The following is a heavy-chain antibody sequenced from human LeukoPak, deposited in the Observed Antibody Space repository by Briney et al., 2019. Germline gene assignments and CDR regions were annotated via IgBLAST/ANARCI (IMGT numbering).Heavy chain of an antibody. D-gene: IGHD4-11*01. Sequence: GGSLRLSCAASGFSVSSNYMHWVRQAPGKGLEWVSVIYGGGGTDYADSVKGRLTISRDTSTNTVYLQMNSLRAEDTAVYYCARSRLCYSNFDFWGQGALVTVSS. J-gene: IGHJ4*02. CDR3: ARSRLCYSNFDF. CDR1: GFSVSSNY. V-gene: IGHV3-53*01. CDR2: IYGGGGT.